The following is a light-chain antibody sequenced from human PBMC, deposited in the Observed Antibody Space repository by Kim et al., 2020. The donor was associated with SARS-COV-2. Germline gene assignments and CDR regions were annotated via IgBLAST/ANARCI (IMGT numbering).Light chain of an antibody. Sequence: VALGQTVRITGQGDSLRSYSATWYQQKPGQAPIVVIYGKNNRPSGIPDRFSGSSSGNTASLTITGTQAGDEADYYCNSRDSNDNVVFGGGTKVTVL. CDR3: NSRDSNDNVV. CDR2: GKN. CDR1: SLRSYS. V-gene: IGLV3-19*01. J-gene: IGLJ2*01.